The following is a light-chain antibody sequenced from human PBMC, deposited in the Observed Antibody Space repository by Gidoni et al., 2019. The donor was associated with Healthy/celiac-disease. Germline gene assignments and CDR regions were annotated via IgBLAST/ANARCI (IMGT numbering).Light chain of an antibody. V-gene: IGKV3-11*01. CDR1: QSVSSY. CDR3: QQRSNWPPWT. Sequence: EIVLTQSPATLSLSPGERATLPCRASQSVSSYLAWYQQKPGQAPRLLIYDASNRATGIPARFSSSGSGTDFTLTISSLEPEDFAVYYCQQRSNWPPWTFGQGTKVEIK. J-gene: IGKJ1*01. CDR2: DAS.